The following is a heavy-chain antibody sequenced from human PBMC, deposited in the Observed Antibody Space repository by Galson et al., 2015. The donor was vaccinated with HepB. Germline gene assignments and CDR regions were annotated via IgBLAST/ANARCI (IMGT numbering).Heavy chain of an antibody. CDR1: GFTFSSYA. V-gene: IGHV3-64D*06. CDR2: ISSNGGST. D-gene: IGHD6-13*01. CDR3: VSGQGAAAGRGWFDP. J-gene: IGHJ5*02. Sequence: SLRLSCAASGFTFSSYAMHWVRQAPGKGLEYVSAISSNGGSTYYADSVKGRFTISRDNSKNTLYLQMSSLRAEDTAVYYCVSGQGAAAGRGWFDPWGQGTLVTVSS.